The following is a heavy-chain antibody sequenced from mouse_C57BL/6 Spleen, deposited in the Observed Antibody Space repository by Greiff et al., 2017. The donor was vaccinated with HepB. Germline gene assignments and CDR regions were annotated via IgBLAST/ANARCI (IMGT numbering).Heavy chain of an antibody. J-gene: IGHJ4*01. Sequence: DVMLVESGGGLVKPGESLKLSCAASGFTFSDYGMHWVRQAPEKGLEWVAYISSGSSTIYYADTVNGRFTISRGNGKNTLFLRMTSLRSEDTAIYYCARGAYLLPSYAMDCWCQGASVTVAS. V-gene: IGHV5-17*01. CDR2: ISSGSSTI. CDR1: GFTFSDYG. D-gene: IGHD1-1*01. CDR3: ARGAYLLPSYAMDC.